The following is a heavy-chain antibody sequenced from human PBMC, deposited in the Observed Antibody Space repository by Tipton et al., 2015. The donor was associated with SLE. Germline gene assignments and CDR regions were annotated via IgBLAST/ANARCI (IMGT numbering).Heavy chain of an antibody. CDR2: IYSNGST. CDR3: ARGLAMVRGDSMDY. J-gene: IGHJ4*02. V-gene: IGHV4-4*08. D-gene: IGHD3-10*01. CDR1: GGSISSYY. Sequence: TLSLTCTVSGGSISSYYWSWIRQPPGKGLEWIGYIYSNGSTNYNPSLKSRVTISVDTSKNQFSLKLSSVTAADTAVYYCARGLAMVRGDSMDYWGQGTLVTVSS.